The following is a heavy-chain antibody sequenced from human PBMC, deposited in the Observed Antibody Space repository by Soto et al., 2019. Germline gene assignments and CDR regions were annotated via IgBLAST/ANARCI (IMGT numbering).Heavy chain of an antibody. J-gene: IGHJ6*02. V-gene: IGHV1-8*01. Sequence: ASVKVSCKASGYTFSDFDINWLRQASGQGPEWMGWMNAKSGDTFFAQRFQGKFNMTWDTSLSTAYMEVGSLTTDDTAIYYCARGNPFNYAGFDVWGQGTTVTVSS. CDR2: MNAKSGDT. D-gene: IGHD3-16*01. CDR1: GYTFSDFD. CDR3: ARGNPFNYAGFDV.